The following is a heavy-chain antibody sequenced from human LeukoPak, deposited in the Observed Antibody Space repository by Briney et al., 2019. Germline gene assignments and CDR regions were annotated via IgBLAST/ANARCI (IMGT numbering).Heavy chain of an antibody. CDR2: IYYGGST. V-gene: IGHV4-59*08. Sequence: SETLSLTCTVSGGSITTYYWSWIRQPPGKGLEWIAFIYYGGSTNYNPSLKSRVAISLDTPKNQFSLRLTSVTAADTAVYYCARHVIYSGVYSYWFDPWGLGTLVTVSS. CDR1: GGSITTYY. D-gene: IGHD5-12*01. CDR3: ARHVIYSGVYSYWFDP. J-gene: IGHJ5*02.